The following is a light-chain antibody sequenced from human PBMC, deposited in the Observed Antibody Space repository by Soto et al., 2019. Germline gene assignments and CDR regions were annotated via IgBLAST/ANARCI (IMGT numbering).Light chain of an antibody. CDR2: DAS. V-gene: IGKV1-5*01. CDR3: QQYNSYWGT. CDR1: QSTSNW. Sequence: DIQMTQSPSTLSASVGDRVTITCRASQSTSNWLAWYQQKQGKAPKLLIYDASSLESGVPSRFSGSGSGTEFTLTISSLQPDDFATYYCQQYNSYWGTFGQGTKVEIK. J-gene: IGKJ1*01.